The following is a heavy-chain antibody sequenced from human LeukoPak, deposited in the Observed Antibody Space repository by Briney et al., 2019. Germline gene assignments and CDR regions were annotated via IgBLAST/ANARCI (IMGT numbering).Heavy chain of an antibody. D-gene: IGHD3-10*01. CDR2: IYPGDSDT. J-gene: IGHJ6*02. CDR3: ARHRPGTGPLWFGEYYGMDV. CDR1: GYSFTSYW. V-gene: IGHV5-51*01. Sequence: GESLNISCKGSGYSFTSYWIGWVRQMPGKGLEWMGIIYPGDSDTRYSPSFQGQVTISADKSISTAYLQWSSLKASDTAMYYCARHRPGTGPLWFGEYYGMDVWGQGTTVTVSS.